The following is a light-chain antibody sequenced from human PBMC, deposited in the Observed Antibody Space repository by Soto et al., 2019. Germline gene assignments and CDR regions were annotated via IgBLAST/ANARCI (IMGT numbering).Light chain of an antibody. CDR3: QPSYSTPPMYT. J-gene: IGKJ2*01. V-gene: IGKV1-39*01. Sequence: DIHMTQSPSYLSASVGDRVTITCRASQSISSYLNWYQQKPGKAPKLLIYAASSLQSGVPSRFSGSGSGTDFTLTISSLQPEHFATYSSQPSYSTPPMYTFGQGNKLEIK. CDR1: QSISSY. CDR2: AAS.